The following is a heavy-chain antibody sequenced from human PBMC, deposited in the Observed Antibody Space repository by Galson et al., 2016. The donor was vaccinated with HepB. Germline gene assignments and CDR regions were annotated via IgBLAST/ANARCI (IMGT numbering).Heavy chain of an antibody. D-gene: IGHD3-10*01. J-gene: IGHJ6*03. CDR2: IIPIFGAA. V-gene: IGHV1-69*13. CDR1: GGTFRRYA. CDR3: ASPYYYGSGSVYGAEEYLYYYYMDV. Sequence: SVKVSCKASGGTFRRYAISWVRQASGQGLEWMGGIIPIFGAANYAQKFQGRVTITADESTSTAYMELSSLRSEDTAVYYCASPYYYGSGSVYGAEEYLYYYYMDVWGKGTTVTVSS.